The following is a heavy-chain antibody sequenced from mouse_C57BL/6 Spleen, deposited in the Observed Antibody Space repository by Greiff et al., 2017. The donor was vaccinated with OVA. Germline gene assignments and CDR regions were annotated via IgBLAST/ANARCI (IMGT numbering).Heavy chain of an antibody. CDR1: GYTFTSYW. D-gene: IGHD2-3*01. CDR3: ARRDDGYYVGAMDY. CDR2: IDPSDSYT. Sequence: QVHVKQPGAELVKPGASVKLSCKASGYTFTSYWMQWVKQRPGQGLEWIGEIDPSDSYTNYNQKFKGKATLTVDTSSSTAYMQLSSLTSEDSAVYYCARRDDGYYVGAMDYWGQGTSVTVSS. J-gene: IGHJ4*01. V-gene: IGHV1-50*01.